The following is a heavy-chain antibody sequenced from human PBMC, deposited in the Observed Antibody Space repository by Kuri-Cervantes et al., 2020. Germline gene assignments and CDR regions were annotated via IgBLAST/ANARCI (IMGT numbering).Heavy chain of an antibody. J-gene: IGHJ6*02. CDR3: VRDGGSATAAAAGNYYHGMDV. V-gene: IGHV3-53*01. Sequence: GESLKISCAASGFAVSTSSVGWVRQAPGKGLEWVSFIHRDGTIRYADSVQGRFTISRDKSKDTLYFLMNSLRAEDTAVYFCVRDGGSATAAAAGNYYHGMDVWGQGTTVTVSS. CDR1: GFAVSTSS. D-gene: IGHD6-13*01. CDR2: IHRDGTI.